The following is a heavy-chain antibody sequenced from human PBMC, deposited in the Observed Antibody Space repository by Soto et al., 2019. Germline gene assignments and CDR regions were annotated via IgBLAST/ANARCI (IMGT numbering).Heavy chain of an antibody. V-gene: IGHV4-34*01. J-gene: IGHJ4*02. CDR3: ARDIAAAAGGGY. D-gene: IGHD6-13*01. CDR1: GGSFSGYY. Sequence: SETLSLTCAVYGGSFSGYYWSWIRQPPGKGLEWIGEINHSGSTNYNPSLKSRVTISVDTSKNQFSLKLSSVTAADTAVYYCARDIAAAAGGGYWGQGTLVTVSS. CDR2: INHSGST.